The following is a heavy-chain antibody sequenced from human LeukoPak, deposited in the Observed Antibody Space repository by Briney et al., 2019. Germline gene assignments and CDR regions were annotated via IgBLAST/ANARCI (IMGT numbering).Heavy chain of an antibody. V-gene: IGHV3-23*01. CDR1: GFTFSSYA. Sequence: PGGSLRLSCAASGFTFSSYAMSWVRQAPARGLEWVSSIRGNGDTFYADSVKGRFTLSRDDSRNTVYLHLNNLRAEDTAVYYCAKVPDGSPRGYWYFDLWGRGTLITVPS. J-gene: IGHJ2*01. CDR3: AKVPDGSPRGYWYFDL. D-gene: IGHD5-24*01. CDR2: IRGNGDT.